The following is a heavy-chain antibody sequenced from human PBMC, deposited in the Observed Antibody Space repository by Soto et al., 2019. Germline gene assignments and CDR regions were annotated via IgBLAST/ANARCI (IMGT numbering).Heavy chain of an antibody. D-gene: IGHD6-19*01. CDR3: VREDSAWDSRGSFDF. CDR2: INAGSGYT. Sequence: ASVKVCCKSSGYTFTTFAMHWVRQAPGQRPEWLGWINAGSGYTKYSQNFQDRVTISSDTSASTAYMELSSLRAEDTAIYYCVREDSAWDSRGSFDFWGRGTMVTVSS. J-gene: IGHJ3*01. V-gene: IGHV1-3*01. CDR1: GYTFTTFA.